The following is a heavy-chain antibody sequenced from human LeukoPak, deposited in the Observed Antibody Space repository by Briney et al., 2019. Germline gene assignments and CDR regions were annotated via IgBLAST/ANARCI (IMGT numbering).Heavy chain of an antibody. CDR3: ARLTRRSGNYFDY. J-gene: IGHJ4*02. CDR2: IYDSGST. Sequence: SETLSLTCTVSGGSISSSSYYWSWIRQPPGKGLEWIGYIYDSGSTYYNPSLKSRITISVDTSENRFSLKLSSVTATDTAVYYCARLTRRSGNYFDYWGQGTLVTVSS. CDR1: GGSISSSSYY. D-gene: IGHD1-1*01. V-gene: IGHV4-30-4*01.